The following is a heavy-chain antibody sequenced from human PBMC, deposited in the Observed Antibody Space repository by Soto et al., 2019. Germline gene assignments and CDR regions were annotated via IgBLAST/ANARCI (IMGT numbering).Heavy chain of an antibody. Sequence: GASAKVSCKASGYTFTSYGISWVRQAPGQGLEWMGWISAYNGNTNYAQKLQGRVTMTTDTSTSTAYMELRSLRSDDTAVYYCARDGAPIAARPLWFDPWGQGTLVTVSS. V-gene: IGHV1-18*04. CDR3: ARDGAPIAARPLWFDP. CDR1: GYTFTSYG. D-gene: IGHD6-6*01. J-gene: IGHJ5*02. CDR2: ISAYNGNT.